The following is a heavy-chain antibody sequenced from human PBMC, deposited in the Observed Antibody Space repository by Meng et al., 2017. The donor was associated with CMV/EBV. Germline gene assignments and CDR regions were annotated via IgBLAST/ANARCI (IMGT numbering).Heavy chain of an antibody. CDR2: ISSSSSYT. CDR3: ARVSVVPAAMSDWYFDL. J-gene: IGHJ2*01. V-gene: IGHV3-11*05. CDR1: GFTFSDYY. Sequence: VQLGESGRGLVNPGVSLRLSCAASGFTFSDYYMSWIRQAPGKGLEWVSYISSSSSYTNYADSVKGRFTISRDNAKNSLYLQMNSLRAEDTAVYYCARVSVVPAAMSDWYFDLWGRGTLVTVSS. D-gene: IGHD2-2*01.